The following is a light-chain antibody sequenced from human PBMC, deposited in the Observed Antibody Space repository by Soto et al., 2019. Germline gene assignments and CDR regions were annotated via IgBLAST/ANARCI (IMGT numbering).Light chain of an antibody. CDR2: EGS. Sequence: QSALTQPASVSGSPGQSITISCTGTSSDVGSYNLVSWYQQHPGKAPKLMIYEGSNRPSGVSNRFSGSKSGNTASLTISGLQAEDEADSYCCSYAGSSTFEVFGGGTKLTVL. CDR1: SSDVGSYNL. CDR3: CSYAGSSTFEV. J-gene: IGLJ2*01. V-gene: IGLV2-23*03.